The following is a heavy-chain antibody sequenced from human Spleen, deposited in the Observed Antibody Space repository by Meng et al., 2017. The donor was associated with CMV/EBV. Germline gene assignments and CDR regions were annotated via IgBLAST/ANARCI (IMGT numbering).Heavy chain of an antibody. V-gene: IGHV3-13*01. J-gene: IGHJ3*02. Sequence: GESLKISCAASGFTFSSYDTHWVRQATGKGLEWVSAIGTAGDTYYPGSVKGRFAISRENAKNSLYLQMNSLRAGDTAVYYCARGRYYYDSSGYLEDAFDIWGQGTMVTVSS. CDR1: GFTFSSYD. D-gene: IGHD3-22*01. CDR3: ARGRYYYDSSGYLEDAFDI. CDR2: IGTAGDT.